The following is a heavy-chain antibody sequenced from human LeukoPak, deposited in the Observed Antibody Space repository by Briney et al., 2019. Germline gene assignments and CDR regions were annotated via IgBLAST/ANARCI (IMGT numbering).Heavy chain of an antibody. D-gene: IGHD2-2*01. CDR3: ARGGYCSSTSCWDNWFDP. CDR2: INPNSGGT. V-gene: IGHV1-2*06. Sequence: ASVTVSCKASGYTFTGYYMHWVRQAPGQGLEWMGRINPNSGGTNYAQKFQGRVTMTRDTSISTAYMELSRLRSDDTAVYYCARGGYCSSTSCWDNWFDPWGQGTLVTVSS. CDR1: GYTFTGYY. J-gene: IGHJ5*02.